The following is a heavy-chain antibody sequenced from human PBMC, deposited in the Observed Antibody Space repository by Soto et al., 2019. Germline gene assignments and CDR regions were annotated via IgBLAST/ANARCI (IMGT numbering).Heavy chain of an antibody. V-gene: IGHV4-34*01. J-gene: IGHJ5*02. CDR2: INHSGST. CDR3: ARVVRGVPNWFDP. D-gene: IGHD3-10*01. CDR1: GGSFSGYY. Sequence: PSETLSLTCAVYGGSFSGYYWSWIRQPPGKGLEWIGEINHSGSTNYNPSLKSRVTISVDTSKNQFSLKLSSVTAADTAVYYCARVVRGVPNWFDPWGQGTLVTVSS.